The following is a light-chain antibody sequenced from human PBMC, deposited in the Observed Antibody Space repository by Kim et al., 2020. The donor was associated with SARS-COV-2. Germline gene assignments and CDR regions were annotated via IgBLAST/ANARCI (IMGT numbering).Light chain of an antibody. V-gene: IGKV1-5*03. CDR2: KAS. CDR3: QQYNSYSPT. J-gene: IGKJ1*01. Sequence: ASVGDRFTITCRASQSISSWLAWYQQKPGKAPKLLIYKASSLESGVPSRFSGSGSGTEFTLTISSLQPYDFATYYCQQYNSYSPTFGQGTKVDIK. CDR1: QSISSW.